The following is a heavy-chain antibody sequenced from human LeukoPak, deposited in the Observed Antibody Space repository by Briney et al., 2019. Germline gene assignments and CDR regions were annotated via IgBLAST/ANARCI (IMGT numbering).Heavy chain of an antibody. D-gene: IGHD5-24*01. V-gene: IGHV4-34*01. CDR1: GGSFSGYY. J-gene: IGHJ4*02. CDR2: INHSGST. Sequence: SETLSLTCAVYGGSFSGYYWSWIRQPPGKGLEWIGEINHSGSTNYNPSLKSRVTISVDTSKNQFSLKLSSVTAADTAVYYCARGRGDGYNYFYYFDYWGQGTLVTVSS. CDR3: ARGRGDGYNYFYYFDY.